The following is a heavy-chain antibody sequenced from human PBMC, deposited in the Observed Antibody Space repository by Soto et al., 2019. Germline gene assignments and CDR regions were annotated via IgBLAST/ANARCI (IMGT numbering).Heavy chain of an antibody. CDR1: GFTFSSYA. Sequence: GGSLRLSCAASGFTFSSYAMHWVRQAPDKGLEWVAVISYDGSNKYYADSVKGRFTISRDNSKNTLYLQMNSLRAEDTAVYYCAREMVVPDYYYDSSGFDYWGQGTLVTVSS. D-gene: IGHD3-22*01. J-gene: IGHJ4*02. CDR2: ISYDGSNK. V-gene: IGHV3-30-3*01. CDR3: AREMVVPDYYYDSSGFDY.